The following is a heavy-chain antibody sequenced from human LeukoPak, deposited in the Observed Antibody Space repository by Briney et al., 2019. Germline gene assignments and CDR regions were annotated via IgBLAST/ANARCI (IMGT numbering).Heavy chain of an antibody. D-gene: IGHD3-16*01. V-gene: IGHV4-59*01. CDR2: IYYSGST. CDR1: GGSISSYY. CDR3: ARGYYGGAVDS. J-gene: IGHJ4*02. Sequence: SETLSLTCTVSGGSISSYYWSWIRQPPGKGLEWIGYIYYSGSTNYNPSFKSRVTISVDTSKNQFSLRLSSVTAADTAVYYCARGYYGGAVDSWGQGILVIVSS.